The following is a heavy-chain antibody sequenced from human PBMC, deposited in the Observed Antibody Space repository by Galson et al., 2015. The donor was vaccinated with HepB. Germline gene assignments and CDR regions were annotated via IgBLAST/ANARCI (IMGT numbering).Heavy chain of an antibody. CDR2: IYSGGST. CDR3: SCYYDSSGARGAFDI. CDR1: GFTVSSNY. D-gene: IGHD3-22*01. Sequence: SLRLSCAASGFTVSSNYMSWVRQAPGKGLEWVSVIYSGGSTYYADSVKGRFTISRDNSKNTLYLQMNSLRAEDTAVYYCSCYYDSSGARGAFDIWGQGTMVTVSS. J-gene: IGHJ3*02. V-gene: IGHV3-66*01.